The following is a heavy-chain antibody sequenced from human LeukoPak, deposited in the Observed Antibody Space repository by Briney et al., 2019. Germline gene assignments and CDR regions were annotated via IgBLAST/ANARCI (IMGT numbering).Heavy chain of an antibody. Sequence: GGSLRLSCAASGFTFSSYAMSWVRQAPGKGLEWVSSISSSSSYIYYADSVKGRFTISRDNAKNSLYLQMNSLRAEDTAVYYCARGPREYDFWSGYYSISFDYWGQGTLVTVSS. V-gene: IGHV3-21*01. CDR2: ISSSSSYI. CDR3: ARGPREYDFWSGYYSISFDY. D-gene: IGHD3-3*01. J-gene: IGHJ4*02. CDR1: GFTFSSYA.